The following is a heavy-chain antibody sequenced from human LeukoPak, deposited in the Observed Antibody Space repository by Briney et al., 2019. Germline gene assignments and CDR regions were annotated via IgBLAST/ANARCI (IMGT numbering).Heavy chain of an antibody. CDR3: ATAAEHYDFWSGYYSIFDY. CDR2: VDPEDGET. J-gene: IGHJ4*02. CDR1: GYTFTDYY. Sequence: ASVKVSCKVSGYTFTDYYMHWVPQAPGKGLEWMGLVDPEDGETIYAEKFQGRVTITADTSTDTAYMELSSLRSEDTAVYYCATAAEHYDFWSGYYSIFDYWDQGTLVTVSS. V-gene: IGHV1-69-2*01. D-gene: IGHD3-3*01.